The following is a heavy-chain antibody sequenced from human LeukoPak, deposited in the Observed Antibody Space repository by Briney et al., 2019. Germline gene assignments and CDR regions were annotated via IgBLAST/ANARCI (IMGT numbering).Heavy chain of an antibody. D-gene: IGHD6-19*01. J-gene: IGHJ6*03. CDR1: GFTFDDYG. CDR3: ARRAVAYSVGSYYYYYYYMDV. V-gene: IGHV3-7*01. CDR2: IKQDGSEK. Sequence: GGSPRLSCAASGFTFDDYGMSWVRQAPGKGLEWVANIKQDGSEKYYVDSVKGRFTISRDNAKNSLYLQMNSLRAEDTAVYYCARRAVAYSVGSYYYYYYYMDVWGKGTTVTISS.